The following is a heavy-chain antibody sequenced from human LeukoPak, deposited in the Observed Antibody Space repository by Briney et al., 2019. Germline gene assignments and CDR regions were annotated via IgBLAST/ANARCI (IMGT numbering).Heavy chain of an antibody. CDR1: GGSISSGGYY. Sequence: SETLSLTCTVSGGSISSGGYYWSWIRQPRGKGLECIGYIYHSGSTYYNPSLKSRVTISVDRSKNQFSLKLSSVTAADTAVYYCARTGVVVPAAIRGFDYWGQGTLVTVSS. CDR3: ARTGVVVPAAIRGFDY. CDR2: IYHSGST. D-gene: IGHD2-2*02. J-gene: IGHJ4*02. V-gene: IGHV4-30-2*01.